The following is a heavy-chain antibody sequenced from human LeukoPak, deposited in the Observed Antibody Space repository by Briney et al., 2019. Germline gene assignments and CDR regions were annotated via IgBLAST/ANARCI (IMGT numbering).Heavy chain of an antibody. CDR1: GYSFTSYW. V-gene: IGHV5-51*01. CDR2: IYPGDSDT. J-gene: IGHJ6*02. Sequence: GESLKISCKGSGYSFTSYWIGWVRQMPGKGLEWMGIIYPGDSDTRYSPSFQGQVTISADKSISTAYLQWSSLKASDTAMYYCARTNNYPPDRPLTFHYYYGMDVWGQGTTVTVSS. D-gene: IGHD5-24*01. CDR3: ARTNNYPPDRPLTFHYYYGMDV.